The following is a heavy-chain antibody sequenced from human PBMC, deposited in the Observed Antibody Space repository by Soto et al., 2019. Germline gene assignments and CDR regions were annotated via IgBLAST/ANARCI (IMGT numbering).Heavy chain of an antibody. D-gene: IGHD3-22*01. Sequence: SVKVPCKASGGTLSIYAISWVRQAPGQGLEWMGGIIPIFGTANYAQKVQGRVTITADESTSTAYMELSSLRSEDMAVYYCARVSVVVIHALNPEYYYYGMDVWGQGTTVTVSS. J-gene: IGHJ6*02. CDR2: IIPIFGTA. V-gene: IGHV1-69*13. CDR3: ARVSVVVIHALNPEYYYYGMDV. CDR1: GGTLSIYA.